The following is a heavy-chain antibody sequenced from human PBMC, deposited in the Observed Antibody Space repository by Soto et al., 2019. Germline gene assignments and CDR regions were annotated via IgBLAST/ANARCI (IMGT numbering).Heavy chain of an antibody. J-gene: IGHJ6*02. V-gene: IGHV3-30-3*01. Sequence: QVQLVESGGGVVQPGRSLRLSCAASGFTFSSYAMHWVRQAPGKELEWVAVISYDGSNKYYADSVKGRFTISRDNSKNTLYLQMNSLRAEDTAVYYCARGYCSGGSCYSYYYYGMDVWGQGTTVTVSS. CDR3: ARGYCSGGSCYSYYYYGMDV. D-gene: IGHD2-15*01. CDR1: GFTFSSYA. CDR2: ISYDGSNK.